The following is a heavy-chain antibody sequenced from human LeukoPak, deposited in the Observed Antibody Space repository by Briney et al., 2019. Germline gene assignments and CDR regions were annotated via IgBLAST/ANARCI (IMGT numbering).Heavy chain of an antibody. CDR1: GFNFSSYA. CDR2: ISSSADST. D-gene: IGHD4-23*01. J-gene: IGHJ4*02. Sequence: TGGSLRLSCEASGFNFSSYAMSGVRQAPGKGLAWVSVISSSADSTYYADSVKGRFTISRDNSKNTLYLQMNNLRAEDTAVYYCAKPLEKYTYGGNFDYWGQGILVTVSS. V-gene: IGHV3-23*01. CDR3: AKPLEKYTYGGNFDY.